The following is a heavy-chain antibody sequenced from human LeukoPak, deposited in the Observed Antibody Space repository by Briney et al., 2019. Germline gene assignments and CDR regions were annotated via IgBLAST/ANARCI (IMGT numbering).Heavy chain of an antibody. Sequence: SETLSLTCTVSGASLSNYYWSWLRQPPGKGLEWVGYIYYSGRTNYNPSLKSRVTISVDSSKNQFSLNLSSVTAADTAVYYCARVRGAIVAHNWFDRWGQGTLVTVSS. D-gene: IGHD5-12*01. J-gene: IGHJ5*02. CDR1: GASLSNYY. V-gene: IGHV4-59*01. CDR2: IYYSGRT. CDR3: ARVRGAIVAHNWFDR.